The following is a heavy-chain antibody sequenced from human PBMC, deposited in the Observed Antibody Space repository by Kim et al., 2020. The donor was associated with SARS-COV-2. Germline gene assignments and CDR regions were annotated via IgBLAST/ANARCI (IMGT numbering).Heavy chain of an antibody. CDR1: GGSFSGYY. Sequence: SETLSLTCAVYGGSFSGYYWSWIRQPPGKGLEWIGEINHSGSTNYNPSLKSRVTISVDTSKNQFSLKLSSVTAADTAVYYCARGVPAAIFLSLVEYYYGMDVWGQGTTVTVSS. V-gene: IGHV4-34*01. CDR2: INHSGST. J-gene: IGHJ6*02. CDR3: ARGVPAAIFLSLVEYYYGMDV. D-gene: IGHD2-2*01.